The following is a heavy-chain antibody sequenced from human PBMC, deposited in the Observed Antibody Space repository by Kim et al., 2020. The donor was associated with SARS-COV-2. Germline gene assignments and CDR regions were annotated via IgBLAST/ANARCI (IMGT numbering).Heavy chain of an antibody. Sequence: ASVKVSCKVSGYTLTELSMHWVRQAPGKGLEWMGGFDPEDGETIYAQKVQGRVTMTEDTSTDTAYMELSRLRSEDTAVYYCPTASNYDILTGYSHPPDYWGQGTLVTVSS. D-gene: IGHD3-9*01. CDR2: FDPEDGET. V-gene: IGHV1-24*01. CDR1: GYTLTELS. CDR3: PTASNYDILTGYSHPPDY. J-gene: IGHJ4*02.